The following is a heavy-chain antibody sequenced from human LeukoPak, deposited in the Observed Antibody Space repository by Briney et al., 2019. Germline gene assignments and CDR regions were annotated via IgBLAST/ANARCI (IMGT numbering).Heavy chain of an antibody. CDR3: AIDTSAERGQQLAN. D-gene: IGHD6-13*01. CDR1: GFTFSSYW. J-gene: IGHJ4*02. Sequence: GGSLRLSCAASGFTFSSYWMSWVRQAPGKGLEWVANVNQAGGEKYYVDSVKGRFTVSKDNAKNSLFLQMNSLRAEDTAIYYCAIDTSAERGQQLANWGQGTLVTVSS. CDR2: VNQAGGEK. V-gene: IGHV3-7*01.